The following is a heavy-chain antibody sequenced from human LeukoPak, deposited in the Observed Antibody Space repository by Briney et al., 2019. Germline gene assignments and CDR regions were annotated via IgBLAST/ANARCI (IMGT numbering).Heavy chain of an antibody. CDR3: ASGGSSSWPYYYYGMDV. V-gene: IGHV3-21*01. CDR2: ISSSSSYI. CDR1: GFTFSSYS. Sequence: GGSLRLSCAASGFTFSSYSMNWVCQAPGKGLEWVSSISSSSSYIYYADSVKGRFTISRDNAKNSLYLQMNSLRAEDTAVYYCASGGSSSWPYYYYGMDVWGQGTTVTVSS. D-gene: IGHD6-13*01. J-gene: IGHJ6*02.